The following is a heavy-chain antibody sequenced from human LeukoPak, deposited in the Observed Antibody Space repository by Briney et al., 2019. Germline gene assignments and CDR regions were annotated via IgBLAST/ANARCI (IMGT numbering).Heavy chain of an antibody. CDR2: ISGSGGST. Sequence: GGSLRLSCAASGFTFSGYALSWVGQAPGRGGEWVSVISGSGGSTYYADSVKGRFTISRDNSKNTLYLQMNSLRAEDTAVYYCAKDGAAAGLGYFDYWGQGTLVTVSS. CDR1: GFTFSGYA. V-gene: IGHV3-23*01. CDR3: AKDGAAAGLGYFDY. D-gene: IGHD6-13*01. J-gene: IGHJ4*02.